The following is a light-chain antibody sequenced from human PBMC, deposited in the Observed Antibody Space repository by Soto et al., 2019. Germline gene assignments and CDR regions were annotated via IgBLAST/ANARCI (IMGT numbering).Light chain of an antibody. CDR3: QQSYNTPSIT. J-gene: IGKJ1*01. V-gene: IGKV1-39*01. CDR2: AAS. Sequence: DIQMTQSPSSLSASVGDRVTITCRASQSITSHLHWYQQKLGKAPKLLIYAASNLQSGVPSRFSGSGSGTHFTLTISSLQPEDFAIYYCQQSYNTPSITFGQGAKVDIK. CDR1: QSITSH.